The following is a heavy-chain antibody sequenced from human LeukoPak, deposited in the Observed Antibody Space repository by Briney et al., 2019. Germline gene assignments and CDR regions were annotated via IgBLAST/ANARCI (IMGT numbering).Heavy chain of an antibody. J-gene: IGHJ4*02. CDR2: IYSDGST. CDR3: AAYYYGSFPPKNFDF. V-gene: IGHV3-66*01. CDR1: GLTVSSHH. Sequence: GGSLRLSCAAYGLTVSSHHISWVRQAAGKGLEWVSIIYSDGSTYYADSVKDRFTISRGNSKNTLCLQMNSLRAEDTAVYHCAAYYYGSFPPKNFDFWGQGTLVTVSS. D-gene: IGHD3-10*01.